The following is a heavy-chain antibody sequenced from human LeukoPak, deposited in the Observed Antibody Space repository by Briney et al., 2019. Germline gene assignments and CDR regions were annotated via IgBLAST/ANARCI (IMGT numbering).Heavy chain of an antibody. CDR3: AKYRIRYFDWLFHYFDY. J-gene: IGHJ4*02. CDR2: ISGSGGST. CDR1: GFTFSSYA. D-gene: IGHD3-9*01. Sequence: GGSLRLSCAASGFTFSSYAMSWVRQAPGKGLEWVSAISGSGGSTYYADSVKGRFTTSRDNSKNTLYLQMNSLRAEDTAVYYCAKYRIRYFDWLFHYFDYWGQGTLVTVSS. V-gene: IGHV3-23*01.